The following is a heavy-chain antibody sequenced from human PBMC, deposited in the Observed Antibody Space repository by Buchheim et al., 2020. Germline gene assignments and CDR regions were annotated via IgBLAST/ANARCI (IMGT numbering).Heavy chain of an antibody. J-gene: IGHJ4*02. Sequence: QVQLVESGGGVVQPGRSLRLSCAASGFTFSSYGMHWVRQAPGKGLEWVAVISYDGSNKYYADSVKGRFTISRDNSKKTLYLQMNSLRAEDTAVYYCAKSAGFWSGYYSASFDYWGQGTL. CDR1: GFTFSSYG. D-gene: IGHD3-3*01. V-gene: IGHV3-30*18. CDR2: ISYDGSNK. CDR3: AKSAGFWSGYYSASFDY.